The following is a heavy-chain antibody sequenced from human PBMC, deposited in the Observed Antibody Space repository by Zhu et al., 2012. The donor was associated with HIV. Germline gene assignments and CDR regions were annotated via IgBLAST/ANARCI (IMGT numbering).Heavy chain of an antibody. CDR2: MYSSGST. D-gene: IGHD1-1*01. J-gene: IGHJ4*02. CDR3: ARSAKGQLVFDS. Sequence: QVQLQESGPGLVKPSETLSLTCTVSGGSMSSHYWNWVRQPPGKGLQWVGYMYSSGSTKYNFSLKSRVAISLDMSKNQFSLNLSSVTTADTAVYSCARSAKGQLVFDSWGQGALVTVSS. CDR1: GGSMSSHY. V-gene: IGHV4-59*11.